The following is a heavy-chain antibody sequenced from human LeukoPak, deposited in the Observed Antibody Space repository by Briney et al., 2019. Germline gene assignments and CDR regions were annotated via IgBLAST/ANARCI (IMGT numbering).Heavy chain of an antibody. Sequence: SEILSLTCTVSGGSISSYYWSWIRQPPGKGLEWIGYIYYSGSTNYNPSLKSRVTISVDTSKNQFSLKLSSVTAADTAVYYCAREVQLLLRNWFDPWGQGTLVTVSS. CDR2: IYYSGST. D-gene: IGHD2-2*01. CDR3: AREVQLLLRNWFDP. V-gene: IGHV4-59*01. J-gene: IGHJ5*02. CDR1: GGSISSYY.